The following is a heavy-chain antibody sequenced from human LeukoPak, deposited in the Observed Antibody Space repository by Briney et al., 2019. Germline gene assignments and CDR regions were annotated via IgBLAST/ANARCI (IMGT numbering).Heavy chain of an antibody. CDR1: GFTFDGYA. D-gene: IGHD2-15*01. CDR3: AKGLGYCSGGSCYDGIDY. CDR2: ISWNSGST. J-gene: IGHJ4*02. Sequence: GRSLRLSCAASGFTFDGYAMHWVRQAPGKGLEWVSGISWNSGSTYYADSVKGRFTISRDNSKNSLYLQMNSLRTEDTALYYCAKGLGYCSGGSCYDGIDYWGQGTLVTVSS. V-gene: IGHV3-9*01.